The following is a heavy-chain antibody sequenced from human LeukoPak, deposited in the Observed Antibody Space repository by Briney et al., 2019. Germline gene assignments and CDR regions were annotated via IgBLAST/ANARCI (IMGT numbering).Heavy chain of an antibody. D-gene: IGHD3-3*01. CDR2: MNPNSGTT. CDR3: ARIHDFWSGSQNWFDP. CDR1: GYTFTRYD. V-gene: IGHV1-8*01. J-gene: IGHJ5*02. Sequence: GASVKVSCKASGYTFTRYDINSVRRATGQGLEWMGWMNPNSGTTVYAQKCQGRVTMTWNPSISSASLERSSLRSEDTAVYYCARIHDFWSGSQNWFDPWGQGTLVSVSS.